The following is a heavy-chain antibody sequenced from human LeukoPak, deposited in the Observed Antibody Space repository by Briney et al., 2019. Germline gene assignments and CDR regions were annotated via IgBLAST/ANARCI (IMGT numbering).Heavy chain of an antibody. CDR3: ARGDYYDSSGYYETYYFDY. V-gene: IGHV4-34*01. CDR1: GGSFSGYC. CDR2: INHSGST. D-gene: IGHD3-22*01. Sequence: SETLSLTCAVYGGSFSGYCWSWIRQPPGKGLEWIGEINHSGSTNYNPSLKSRVTISVDTSKNQFSLKLSSVTAADTAVYYCARGDYYDSSGYYETYYFDYWGQGTLVTVSS. J-gene: IGHJ4*02.